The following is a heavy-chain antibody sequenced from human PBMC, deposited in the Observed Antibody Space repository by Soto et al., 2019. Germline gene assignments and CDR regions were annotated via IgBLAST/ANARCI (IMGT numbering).Heavy chain of an antibody. Sequence: SETLSLTCVVSGYPISSGYYWGWIRQPPGKGLEWIGIIHHSGSTYYNPSLRSRITISVDTSKNQFSLKMPSVTAADTAVYYCARSSGYVPGGYWGQGILVTVSS. D-gene: IGHD5-12*01. J-gene: IGHJ4*02. CDR1: GYPISSGYY. V-gene: IGHV4-38-2*01. CDR3: ARSSGYVPGGY. CDR2: IHHSGST.